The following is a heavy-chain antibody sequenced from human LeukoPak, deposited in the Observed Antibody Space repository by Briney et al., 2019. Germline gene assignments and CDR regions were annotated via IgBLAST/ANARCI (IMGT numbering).Heavy chain of an antibody. D-gene: IGHD4-23*01. V-gene: IGHV3-21*01. CDR3: NLRSFGVSVGIDY. CDR2: ISSSSSYI. Sequence: GRSLRLSCAASGFTFDDYAMHWVRQAPGKGLEWVSSISSSSSYIYYADSVKGRYTISRDNAKNSLYLQMNSLRAEDMAVYYCNLRSFGVSVGIDYWGQGTLVTVSS. CDR1: GFTFDDYA. J-gene: IGHJ4*02.